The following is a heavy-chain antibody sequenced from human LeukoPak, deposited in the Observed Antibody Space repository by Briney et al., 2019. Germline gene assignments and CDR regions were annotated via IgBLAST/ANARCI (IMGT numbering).Heavy chain of an antibody. CDR1: GGSFSGYY. V-gene: IGHV4-34*01. CDR3: ARLARWNYGFDY. D-gene: IGHD1-7*01. J-gene: IGHJ4*02. CDR2: INHSGST. Sequence: PSETLSLTCAVYGGSFSGYYWSWIRQPPGKGLEWIGEINHSGSTNYNPSLKSRVTISVDTSKNQFSLKLSSVTAADTAVYYCARLARWNYGFDYWGQGTLVTVSS.